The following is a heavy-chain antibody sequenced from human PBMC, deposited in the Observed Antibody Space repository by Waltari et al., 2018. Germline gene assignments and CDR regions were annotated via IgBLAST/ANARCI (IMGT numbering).Heavy chain of an antibody. V-gene: IGHV3-73*02. CDR2: IRSKANSYAT. J-gene: IGHJ4*02. CDR1: GFPFSGPA. CDR3: TTRLAPAGKDY. Sequence: EVQLVESGGGMVQPGGPLKLSGHASGFPFSGPAMHWVRQASGKGLEWVGRIRSKANSYATTYAASVKGRFTISRDDSKNTAYLQMNSLKTEDTAVYYCTTRLAPAGKDYWGQGTLVTVSS. D-gene: IGHD6-13*01.